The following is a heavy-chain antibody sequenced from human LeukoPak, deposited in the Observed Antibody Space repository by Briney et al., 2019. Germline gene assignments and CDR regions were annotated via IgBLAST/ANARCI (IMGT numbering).Heavy chain of an antibody. Sequence: SETLPLTCAVYGGSFSGYYWSWIRQPPGKGLEWIGEINHSGSTNYNPSLKSRVTISVDTSKNQFSLKLSSVTAADTAVYYCARGDIVATIGYWGQGTLVTVSS. D-gene: IGHD5-12*01. CDR2: INHSGST. V-gene: IGHV4-34*01. CDR1: GGSFSGYY. CDR3: ARGDIVATIGY. J-gene: IGHJ4*02.